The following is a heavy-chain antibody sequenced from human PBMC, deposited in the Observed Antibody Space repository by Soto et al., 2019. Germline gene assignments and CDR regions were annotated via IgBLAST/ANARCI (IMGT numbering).Heavy chain of an antibody. J-gene: IGHJ6*02. CDR1: GGSISSGGYY. CDR2: IYYSGST. V-gene: IGHV4-31*03. Sequence: SETLSLTCTVSGGSISSGGYYWSWIRQHPGKGLEWIGYIYYSGSTYYNPSLKRRVTISVDTSKNQFSLKLSSVTAADTAVYYCAILPEDYYYYGMDVWGQGTTVTVSS. CDR3: AILPEDYYYYGMDV. D-gene: IGHD1-26*01.